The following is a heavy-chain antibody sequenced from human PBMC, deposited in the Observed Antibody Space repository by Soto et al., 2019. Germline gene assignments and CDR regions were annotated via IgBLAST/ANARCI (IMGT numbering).Heavy chain of an antibody. Sequence: TLALTCRVSCVSVSSDFYFWGWIRHHPGXGLEWIGYIYYSGNTYYNPSLGGRVTISLDTSKNHFSLRLRSVTPADTAVYYCARYPVVVVPAANYGLDVWGQGTTVTVSS. CDR2: IYYSGNT. CDR1: CVSVSSDFYF. D-gene: IGHD2-2*01. V-gene: IGHV4-31*03. CDR3: ARYPVVVVPAANYGLDV. J-gene: IGHJ6*02.